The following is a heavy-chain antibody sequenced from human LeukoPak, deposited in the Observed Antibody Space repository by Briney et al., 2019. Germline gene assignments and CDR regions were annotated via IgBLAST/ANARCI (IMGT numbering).Heavy chain of an antibody. CDR3: AKDPFDY. CDR2: ISYDGSNK. Sequence: GGSLRLSCAASGFTFSSYGMHWVRQAPGKGLEWVAVISYDGSNKYYADSVKGRFTISRDNSKNTLYLQMNSLRAEDTAVYYCAKDPFDYWGQGTLVTVSS. V-gene: IGHV3-30*18. CDR1: GFTFSSYG. J-gene: IGHJ4*02.